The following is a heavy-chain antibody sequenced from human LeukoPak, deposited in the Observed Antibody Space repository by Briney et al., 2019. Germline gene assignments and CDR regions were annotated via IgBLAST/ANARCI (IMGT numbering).Heavy chain of an antibody. CDR1: GFTFGDYG. CDR3: ARDRRGITGTEWFDP. J-gene: IGHJ5*02. Sequence: SGGSLRLSCEGSGFTFGDYGMSWVRQAPGKGPEWVAGISWNSDSTGYPDSVKGRFTISRDNAKNSLYLQMNSLRVEDTALYYCARDRRGITGTEWFDPWGQGTLVTVSS. V-gene: IGHV3-20*04. D-gene: IGHD1-20*01. CDR2: ISWNSDST.